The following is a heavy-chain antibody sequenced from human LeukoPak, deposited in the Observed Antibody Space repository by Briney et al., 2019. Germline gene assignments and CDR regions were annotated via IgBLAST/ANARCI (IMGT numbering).Heavy chain of an antibody. CDR2: MNPNSGNT. D-gene: IGHD3-16*02. V-gene: IGHV1-8*01. CDR3: ARGQTQDYVWGSYRPPIDY. J-gene: IGHJ4*02. CDR1: GYTFTSYD. Sequence: ASVKVSCKASGYTFTSYDINWVRQATGQGLKWMGWMNPNSGNTGYAQKFQGRVTMTRNTSISTAYMELSSLRSEDTAVYYCARGQTQDYVWGSYRPPIDYWGQGTLVTVSS.